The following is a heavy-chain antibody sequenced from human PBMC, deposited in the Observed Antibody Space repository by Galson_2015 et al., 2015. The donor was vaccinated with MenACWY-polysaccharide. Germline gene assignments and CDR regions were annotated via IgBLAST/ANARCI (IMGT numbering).Heavy chain of an antibody. J-gene: IGHJ3*02. V-gene: IGHV3-33*01. CDR2: K. D-gene: IGHD3-10*02. Sequence: KQYLDSVTGRFSVSRDNSKSTLYLEMNNLRAEDTALYYCAREGSRIVFHAFDTWGQGTMVIVSS. CDR3: AREGSRIVFHAFDT.